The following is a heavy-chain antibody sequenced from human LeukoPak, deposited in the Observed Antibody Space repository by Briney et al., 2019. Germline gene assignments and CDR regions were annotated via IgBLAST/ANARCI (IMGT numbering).Heavy chain of an antibody. CDR3: TGAPASTYYDFWSGYYYYFDY. V-gene: IGHV3-49*03. J-gene: IGHJ4*02. D-gene: IGHD3-3*01. CDR2: IRSKAYGGTT. CDR1: GFTFGDYA. Sequence: GGSLRLSCTASGFTFGDYAMSWFRQAPGKGLEWVGFIRSKAYGGTTEYAASVKGRFTISRDDSKSIAYLQMNSLKTEDTAVYYCTGAPASTYYDFWSGYYYYFDYWGQGTLVTVSS.